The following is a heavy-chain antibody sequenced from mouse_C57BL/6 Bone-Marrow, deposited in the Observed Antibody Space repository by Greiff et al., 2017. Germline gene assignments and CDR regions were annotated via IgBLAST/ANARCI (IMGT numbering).Heavy chain of an antibody. J-gene: IGHJ3*01. D-gene: IGHD1-1*01. CDR2: IYPRSGNT. Sequence: QVQLQQSGAELARPGASVKLSCKASGYTFTSYGISWVKQRTGQGLEWIGEIYPRSGNTYYNAKFKGKATMTADKSSSTAYMELRSLASEDSAVYFCAIYYYGIFAYWGQGTLVTVSA. CDR3: AIYYYGIFAY. V-gene: IGHV1-81*01. CDR1: GYTFTSYG.